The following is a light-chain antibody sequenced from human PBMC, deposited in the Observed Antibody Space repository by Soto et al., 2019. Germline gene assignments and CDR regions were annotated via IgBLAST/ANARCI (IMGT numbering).Light chain of an antibody. CDR1: SSDVGAYNF. J-gene: IGLJ3*02. Sequence: QSALTQPRSLSGSPGQSVPISCTGTSSDVGAYNFVSWYQQHPGRVPKLMIYDVSRRPSGVPDRFSGSKSGNTASLTISGLQADDEADYYCCSYAGSYTLVFGGGTKLTVL. CDR3: CSYAGSYTLV. CDR2: DVS. V-gene: IGLV2-11*01.